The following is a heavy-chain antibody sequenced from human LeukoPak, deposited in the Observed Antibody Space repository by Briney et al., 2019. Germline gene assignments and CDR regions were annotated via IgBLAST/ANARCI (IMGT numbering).Heavy chain of an antibody. Sequence: GGSLRLSCAASGFTFSSYAMHWVRQAPGKGLEWVAVISYDGSNKYYADSVKGRFTISRDNSKNTLYLQMNNLRADDTAVYYCARECWSTGCHYLDYWGQGTLVTVSS. V-gene: IGHV3-30-3*01. CDR2: ISYDGSNK. CDR1: GFTFSSYA. D-gene: IGHD2-2*01. J-gene: IGHJ4*02. CDR3: ARECWSTGCHYLDY.